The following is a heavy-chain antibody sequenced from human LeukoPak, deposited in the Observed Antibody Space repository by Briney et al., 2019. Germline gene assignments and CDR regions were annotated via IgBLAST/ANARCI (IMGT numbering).Heavy chain of an antibody. CDR3: ARGPTISETGYFDY. V-gene: IGHV4-34*01. CDR1: GGSFSRYY. D-gene: IGHD1-1*01. CDR2: INHRGDT. J-gene: IGHJ4*03. Sequence: SETLSLTCAVYGGSFSRYYWSWIRQSPGKGLEWIAEINHRGDTNYNPSVKSRVTISVDTSKNQSSLKVTSLTAADTAVYFCARGPTISETGYFDYWGQGTLVTVSS.